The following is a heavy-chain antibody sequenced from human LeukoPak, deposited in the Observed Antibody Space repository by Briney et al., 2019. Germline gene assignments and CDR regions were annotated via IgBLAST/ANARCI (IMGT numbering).Heavy chain of an antibody. CDR1: GYTFTGYY. J-gene: IGHJ5*02. CDR3: ARPLLPYCTNGVCYEAGRLWFDP. Sequence: ASVKVSCKASGYTFTGYYMHWVRQAPGQGLEWMGWINPNSGGTNYAQKFQGRVTMTRDTSISTAYMELIRLRSDDTAVYYCARPLLPYCTNGVCYEAGRLWFDPWGQGTLVTVSS. CDR2: INPNSGGT. D-gene: IGHD2-8*01. V-gene: IGHV1-2*02.